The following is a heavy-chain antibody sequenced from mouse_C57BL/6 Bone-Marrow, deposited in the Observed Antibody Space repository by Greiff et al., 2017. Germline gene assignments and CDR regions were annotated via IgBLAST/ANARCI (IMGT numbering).Heavy chain of an antibody. CDR3: TARGDGGILFDY. CDR2: IDPENGDT. Sequence: EVKVVESGAELVRPGASVKLSCTASGFNIKDDYMHWVKQRPEQGLEWIGWIDPENGDTEYASKFQGKATITADTSSNTAYLQLSSLTCEDTAVDYGTARGDGGILFDYWGQGTTRTVSS. J-gene: IGHJ2*01. CDR1: GFNIKDDY. V-gene: IGHV14-4*01. D-gene: IGHD1-1*02.